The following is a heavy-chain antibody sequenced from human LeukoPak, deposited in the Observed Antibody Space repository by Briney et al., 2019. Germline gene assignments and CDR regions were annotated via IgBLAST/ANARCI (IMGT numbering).Heavy chain of an antibody. Sequence: ASVKVSCKASGYTFTCYYMHWVRHAPGQGLEWMGCVNPNGGATNYAQKVQGRVTMTRATSISTAYMELRRLRSEDTAVYYCARAAVTPLPYFDYWGQGPLVPVSS. D-gene: IGHD4-17*01. CDR3: ARAAVTPLPYFDY. CDR1: GYTFTCYY. V-gene: IGHV1-2*02. CDR2: VNPNGGAT. J-gene: IGHJ4*02.